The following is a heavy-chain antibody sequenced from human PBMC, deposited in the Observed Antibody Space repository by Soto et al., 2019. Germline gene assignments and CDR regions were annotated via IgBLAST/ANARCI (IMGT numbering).Heavy chain of an antibody. J-gene: IGHJ6*02. CDR2: IRSAGDP. V-gene: IGHV3-13*05. CDR3: AKDIGRYLEWANPHYSGMDV. CDR1: GFTFSIYD. Sequence: GGSLRLSCAASGFTFSIYDMHWVRQVTGEGLEWVSAIRSAGDPNYPGSVKGRFTISRENAKYSLYLEMKSLKPEDTALYYCAKDIGRYLEWANPHYSGMDVWGQGTTVTVSS. D-gene: IGHD3-3*01.